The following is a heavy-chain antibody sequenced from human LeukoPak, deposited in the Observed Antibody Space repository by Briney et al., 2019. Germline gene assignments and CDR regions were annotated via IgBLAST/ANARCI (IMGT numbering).Heavy chain of an antibody. J-gene: IGHJ6*03. D-gene: IGHD3-16*01. CDR3: ARSSLVSHYYYMDV. CDR2: IYPGDSDA. CDR1: GYTFATYW. Sequence: GESLKISFKGSGYTFATYWVGWVRQMPGKGLEWMGIIYPGDSDARYSPSFQGQVTMSADKSLNTAYLQWSSLKASDTAIYYCARSSLVSHYYYMDVWGKGTTVTVSS. V-gene: IGHV5-51*01.